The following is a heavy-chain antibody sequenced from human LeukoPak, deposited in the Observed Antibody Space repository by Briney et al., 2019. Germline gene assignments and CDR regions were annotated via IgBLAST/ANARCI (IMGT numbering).Heavy chain of an antibody. J-gene: IGHJ4*02. V-gene: IGHV1-18*01. CDR3: ARPRGSGWFYYFDY. D-gene: IGHD6-19*01. Sequence: ASVKVPCKASGYTFTSYGISWVRQAPGQGLEWMGWISAYNGNTNYAQKLQGRVTMTTDTSTSTAYMELRSLRSDDTAVYYCARPRGSGWFYYFDYWGQGTLVTVSS. CDR1: GYTFTSYG. CDR2: ISAYNGNT.